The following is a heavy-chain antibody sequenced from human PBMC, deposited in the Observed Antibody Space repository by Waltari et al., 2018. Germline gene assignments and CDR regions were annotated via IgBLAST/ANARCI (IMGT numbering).Heavy chain of an antibody. CDR2: IWYDGSNK. Sequence: VESGGGVVQPGRSLRLSCAASGFTFSSYGMHWVRQAPGKGLEWVAVIWYDGSNKYYADSVKGRFTISRDNSKNTLYLQMNSLRAEDTAVYYCAKGRSSGARYYMDVWGKGTTVTVSS. J-gene: IGHJ6*03. V-gene: IGHV3-33*06. CDR3: AKGRSSGARYYMDV. CDR1: GFTFSSYG. D-gene: IGHD3-22*01.